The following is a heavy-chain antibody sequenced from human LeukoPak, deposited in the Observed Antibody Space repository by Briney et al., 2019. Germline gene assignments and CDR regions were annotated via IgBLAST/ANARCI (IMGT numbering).Heavy chain of an antibody. V-gene: IGHV3-7*01. Sequence: GSLRLSCEASRFTFSKSWMNWVRQTPGKGLEWVANINPDGDGKRYVDSVKGRFTISRDNAKTSLFLQMNSLRAEDTALYYCAAWYSETTQEHNSWGQGTLVTVSS. CDR1: RFTFSKSW. J-gene: IGHJ4*02. D-gene: IGHD2-21*01. CDR3: AAWYSETTQEHNS. CDR2: INPDGDGK.